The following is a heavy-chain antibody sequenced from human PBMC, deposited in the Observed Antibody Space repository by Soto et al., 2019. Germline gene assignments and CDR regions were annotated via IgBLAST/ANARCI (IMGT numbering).Heavy chain of an antibody. J-gene: IGHJ4*02. CDR3: VRDLLGSGGHFDY. CDR2: IWYDGSNT. D-gene: IGHD7-27*01. CDR1: GFIFSSFG. Sequence: GGSLRLSCAASGFIFSSFGMHWVRQAPGKGLEWVAHIWYDGSNTYYTDSVKGRFTISRDNSRNTLYLQMNSLRAEDTAVYHCVRDLLGSGGHFDYWGQGTPVTVSS. V-gene: IGHV3-33*01.